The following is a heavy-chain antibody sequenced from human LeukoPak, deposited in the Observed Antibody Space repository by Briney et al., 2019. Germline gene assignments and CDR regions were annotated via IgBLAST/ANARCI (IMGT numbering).Heavy chain of an antibody. D-gene: IGHD1-26*01. V-gene: IGHV4-4*09. CDR1: GGSTTSYF. Sequence: PSETLSLTCTVSGGSTTSYFWTWIRQPPGKGLEWIGIIYSSGSTNYNPSLKSRVTISMETSKNQFSLKLTSVTAADTAVYYCARSRGILGASSGDFDYWGQGTLVTVSS. CDR3: ARSRGILGASSGDFDY. J-gene: IGHJ4*02. CDR2: IYSSGST.